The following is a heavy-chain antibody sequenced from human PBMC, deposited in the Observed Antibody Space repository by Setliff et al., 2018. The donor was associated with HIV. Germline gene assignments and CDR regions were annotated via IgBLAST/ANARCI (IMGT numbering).Heavy chain of an antibody. D-gene: IGHD2-21*02. Sequence: ASVKVSCAASGLTFSNNGLSWVRQAPGKGLEWLSYITSAGAIFYADSVKGRFTISRDNAKSSLYLQMNNLRAEDTALYYCTRGKCGGDCSAARYMDVWGKGTTVTVSS. CDR3: TRGKCGGDCSAARYMDV. J-gene: IGHJ6*03. CDR2: ITSAGAI. CDR1: GLTFSNNG. V-gene: IGHV3-48*01.